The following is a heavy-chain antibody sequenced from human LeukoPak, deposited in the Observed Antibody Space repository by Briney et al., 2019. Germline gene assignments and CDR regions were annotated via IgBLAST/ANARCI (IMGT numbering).Heavy chain of an antibody. CDR3: ARDWGEEELVFRY. CDR2: IIPIFGTA. V-gene: IGHV1-69*13. D-gene: IGHD6-13*01. Sequence: SVKVSCKASGGTFIIYAISWVRQAPGQGLEWMGGIIPIFGTANYAQKFQGRVTITADESTSTAYMELSSLRSEDTAVYYCARDWGEEELVFRYWGQGTLVTVSS. J-gene: IGHJ4*02. CDR1: GGTFIIYA.